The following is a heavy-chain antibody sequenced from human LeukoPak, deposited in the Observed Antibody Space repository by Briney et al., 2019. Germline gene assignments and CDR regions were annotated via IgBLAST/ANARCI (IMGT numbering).Heavy chain of an antibody. Sequence: PEGSLRLSCTASGFSFSNHYMRWIRQAPGKGLEWVANINEDGSNKWHLGSVKGRFTVSRDNARNSLNLQMNSLRVEDTAVYYCTRVIVAVPGYFDYFDFWGQGVLVTVSS. CDR1: GFSFSNHY. J-gene: IGHJ4*02. CDR3: TRVIVAVPGYFDYFDF. V-gene: IGHV3-7*01. CDR2: INEDGSNK. D-gene: IGHD6-19*01.